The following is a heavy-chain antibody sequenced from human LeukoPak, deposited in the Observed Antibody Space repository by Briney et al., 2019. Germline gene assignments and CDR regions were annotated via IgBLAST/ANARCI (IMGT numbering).Heavy chain of an antibody. J-gene: IGHJ3*02. CDR3: ARDRGRNDFWSGFDI. D-gene: IGHD3-3*01. CDR2: ISSSSSTI. V-gene: IGHV3-48*01. Sequence: GGSLRLSCAASGFTFSSYSMNWVRQAPGKGLEWFSYISSSSSTIYYADSVKGRFTISRDNAKNSLYLQMNSLRAEDTAVYYCARDRGRNDFWSGFDIWGQGTMVTVSS. CDR1: GFTFSSYS.